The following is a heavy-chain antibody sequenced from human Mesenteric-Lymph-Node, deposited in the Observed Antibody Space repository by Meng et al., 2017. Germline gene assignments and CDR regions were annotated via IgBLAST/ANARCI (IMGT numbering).Heavy chain of an antibody. D-gene: IGHD1-26*01. V-gene: IGHV1-2*02. CDR3: ARVGSTNSPADY. Sequence: ASVKVSCKASGYTFTSYYIHWVRQAPGQGLQWMGWINPSTGNTLYSQKFQGRVTITRDRSISTAYLDLSRLTSDDTAMYYCARVGSTNSPADYWGQGTLVTVSS. CDR2: INPSTGNT. J-gene: IGHJ4*02. CDR1: GYTFTSYY.